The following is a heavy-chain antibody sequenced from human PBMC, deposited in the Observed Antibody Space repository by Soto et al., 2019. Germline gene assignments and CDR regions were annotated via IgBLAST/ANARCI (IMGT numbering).Heavy chain of an antibody. V-gene: IGHV3-23*01. D-gene: IGHD1-26*01. CDR1: GFTFCSYA. J-gene: IGHJ3*02. Sequence: GSLRLSCAASGFTFCSYAMSWVRQSPGKGLVRVSAISGSGGSTYYADSVKGRITISRDNSKNTLYLQMNSLRAEYTAVYYFAKSVGAIDDAFDIWGQGTMVTVSS. CDR2: ISGSGGST. CDR3: AKSVGAIDDAFDI.